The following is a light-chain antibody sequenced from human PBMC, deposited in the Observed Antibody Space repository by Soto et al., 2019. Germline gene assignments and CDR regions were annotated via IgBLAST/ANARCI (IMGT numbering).Light chain of an antibody. Sequence: IQMTQSPSSLSASVGDSVTITCRARQSISSYVNWYQLKPGKAPQLLIYAASTLQSGVPSRFSGSGSGTDFTLTINNLRPEDFATYYCQQRKAFGQGTKVEIK. CDR1: QSISSY. CDR2: AAS. V-gene: IGKV1-39*01. CDR3: QQRKA. J-gene: IGKJ1*01.